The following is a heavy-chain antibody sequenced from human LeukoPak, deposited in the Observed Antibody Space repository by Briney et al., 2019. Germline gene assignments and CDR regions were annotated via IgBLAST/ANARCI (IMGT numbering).Heavy chain of an antibody. CDR1: GGSISSSSYF. CDR3: ARGRPGQLLLVRYHMDV. CDR2: INHSGST. V-gene: IGHV4-39*07. D-gene: IGHD2-2*01. Sequence: SETLSLTCNVSGGSISSSSYFWGWIRQPPGKGLEWIGEINHSGSTNYNPSLKSRVTISVDTSKNQFSLKLSSVTAADTAVYYCARGRPGQLLLVRYHMDVWGKGTTVTVSS. J-gene: IGHJ6*03.